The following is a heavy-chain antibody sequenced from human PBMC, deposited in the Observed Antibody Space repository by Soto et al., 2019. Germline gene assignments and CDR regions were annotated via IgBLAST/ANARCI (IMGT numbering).Heavy chain of an antibody. J-gene: IGHJ4*02. V-gene: IGHV1-3*04. CDR1: GYSFTTYA. CDR3: ARDEDY. Sequence: QVQLVQSGAEVKKPGASVKVSCKASGYSFTTYAMHWVRQAPGQGLEWMGWINNGNGDTKYSQNFQGRVTITRDTSASTAYMELSSLTSEDTAVYYCARDEDYWGQGTVVTVSS. CDR2: INNGNGDT.